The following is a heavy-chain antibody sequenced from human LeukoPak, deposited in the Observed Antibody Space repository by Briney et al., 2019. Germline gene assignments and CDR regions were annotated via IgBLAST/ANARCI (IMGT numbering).Heavy chain of an antibody. V-gene: IGHV3-74*03. D-gene: IGHD2-2*01. Sequence: GGSLRLSCAASGFTFSAYWMHWVRHSPGKGLVWVSRINSDGSTTTYADSVKGRFTISRDIPKNTLYLQMNSLRAEDTAVYYCARVATTSSKWSLDYWGQGTLVTVSS. CDR2: INSDGSTT. J-gene: IGHJ4*02. CDR3: ARVATTSSKWSLDY. CDR1: GFTFSAYW.